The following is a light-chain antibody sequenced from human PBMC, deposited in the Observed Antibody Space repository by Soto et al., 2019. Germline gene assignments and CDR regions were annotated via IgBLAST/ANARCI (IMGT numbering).Light chain of an antibody. CDR1: SSDVGGYNY. CDR2: DVS. J-gene: IGLJ1*01. V-gene: IGLV2-14*01. CDR3: SSYTSSTTLYV. Sequence: ALTQPASVSGSPGQSITISCTGTSSDVGGYNYVSWYQQHPGKAPKLMIYDVSNRPSGVSNRFSGSKSGNTASLTISGLQAEDEADYCCSSYTSSTTLYVFGTGTKLTVL.